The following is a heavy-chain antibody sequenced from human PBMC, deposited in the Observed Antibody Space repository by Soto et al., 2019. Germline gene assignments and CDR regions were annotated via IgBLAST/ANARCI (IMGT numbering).Heavy chain of an antibody. CDR3: AKEKPTTTCFDS. CDR1: GFSFSTYP. V-gene: IGHV3-23*01. D-gene: IGHD1-1*01. J-gene: IGHJ4*02. CDR2: ISGSGTNT. Sequence: EVQLLESGGRLVQPGGSLRLSCVASGFSFSTYPMTWVRQAPGKGLEWVSLISGSGTNTYYAESVKGRFTISRDNSQNTLYLQVNTLRAEDTAVYYCAKEKPTTTCFDSWGQGTLVTVSS.